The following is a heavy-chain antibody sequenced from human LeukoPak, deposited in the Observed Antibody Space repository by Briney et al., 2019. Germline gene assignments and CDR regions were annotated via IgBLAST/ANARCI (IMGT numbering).Heavy chain of an antibody. D-gene: IGHD3-22*01. CDR2: IYYSGSI. Sequence: PSETLSLTCTVSGGSISSSSYYWGWIRQPPGKGLEWIGSIYYSGSIYYNPSLKSRVTISVDTSKNQFSLKLSSVTAADTAVYYCARQGSSGYDDAFDIWGQGTMVTVSS. J-gene: IGHJ3*02. CDR1: GGSISSSSYY. V-gene: IGHV4-39*01. CDR3: ARQGSSGYDDAFDI.